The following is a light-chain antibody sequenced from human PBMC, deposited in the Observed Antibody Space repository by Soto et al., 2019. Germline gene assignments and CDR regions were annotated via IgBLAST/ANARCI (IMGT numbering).Light chain of an antibody. J-gene: IGKJ3*01. CDR1: QSIGSW. CDR3: QQYNTYPFT. CDR2: DAS. Sequence: DIQMTQSPSSLSASVGDRVNITCRASQSIGSWLAWYQQIPGKAPNLLIYDASSLERGVPSRFGGSGSGTEFTLTISSLQPDDFATYFCQQYNTYPFTFGPGTKVDIK. V-gene: IGKV1-5*01.